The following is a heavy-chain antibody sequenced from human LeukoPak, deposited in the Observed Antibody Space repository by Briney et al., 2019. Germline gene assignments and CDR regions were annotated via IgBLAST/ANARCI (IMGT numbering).Heavy chain of an antibody. J-gene: IGHJ4*02. Sequence: SVKVSCKASGGTFSSYAISWVRQAPGQGLEWMGGIIPIFGTANYAQKFQGRVTITADESTSTAYMELSSLRSDDTAMYYCARVLYGDYGDYWGQGTLVTVSS. CDR2: IIPIFGTA. CDR3: ARVLYGDYGDY. V-gene: IGHV1-69*13. CDR1: GGTFSSYA. D-gene: IGHD4-17*01.